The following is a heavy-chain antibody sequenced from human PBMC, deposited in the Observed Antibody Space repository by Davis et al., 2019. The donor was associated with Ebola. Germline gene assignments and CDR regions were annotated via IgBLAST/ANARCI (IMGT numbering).Heavy chain of an antibody. V-gene: IGHV1-69*05. J-gene: IGHJ5*02. CDR3: ARERVPADPNWFDP. CDR1: GGTFSSYA. D-gene: IGHD2-2*01. Sequence: AASVKVSCKASGGTFSSYAISWVRQAPGQGLEWMGGIIPIFGTANYAQKFQGRITMTTDTSTSTAYMELRSLRSEDTAVYYCARERVPADPNWFDPWGQGTLVTVSS. CDR2: IIPIFGTA.